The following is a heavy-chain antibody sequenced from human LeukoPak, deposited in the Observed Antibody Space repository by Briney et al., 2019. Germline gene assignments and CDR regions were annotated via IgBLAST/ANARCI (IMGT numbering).Heavy chain of an antibody. CDR1: GFTFSSYA. V-gene: IGHV3-64*01. Sequence: GGSLRLSCAASGFTFSSYAMSWVRQAPGKGLEYVSAISSNGGTTYYANSVKGRFTISRANSKNSLYLQMASLRAEDMAVYYCSRSGNDDDSSETFDYWGQGTLVTVSS. D-gene: IGHD3-22*01. CDR2: ISSNGGTT. J-gene: IGHJ4*02. CDR3: SRSGNDDDSSETFDY.